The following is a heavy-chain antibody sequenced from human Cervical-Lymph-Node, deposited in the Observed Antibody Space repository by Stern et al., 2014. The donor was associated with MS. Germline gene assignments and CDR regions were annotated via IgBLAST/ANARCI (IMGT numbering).Heavy chain of an antibody. CDR1: GYTFTSYW. V-gene: IGHV5-51*01. CDR2: IFPGCFDI. J-gene: IGHJ4*02. CDR3: ARQRYFDY. Sequence: EVQLVESGPEVKRPGESLKISCQASGYTFTSYWIGWVRQMPGKGLEWIAIIFPGCFDIRSSPSFQGQVTISADKSSSTAYLQWNNLKASDTAIYYCARQRYFDYWGQGTLVTVSS.